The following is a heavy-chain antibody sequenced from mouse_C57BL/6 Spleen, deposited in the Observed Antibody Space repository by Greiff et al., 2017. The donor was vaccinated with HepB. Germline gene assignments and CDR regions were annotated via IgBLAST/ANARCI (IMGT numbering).Heavy chain of an antibody. Sequence: VQLQQPGAELVMPGASVKLSCKASGYTFTSYWMHWVKQRPGQGLEWIGEIDPSDSYTNYNQKFKGKSTLTVDKSSSTAYMQLSSLTSEDSAVYYCARYNWSWFAYWGQGTLVTVSA. V-gene: IGHV1-69*01. CDR3: ARYNWSWFAY. CDR2: IDPSDSYT. J-gene: IGHJ3*01. D-gene: IGHD1-3*01. CDR1: GYTFTSYW.